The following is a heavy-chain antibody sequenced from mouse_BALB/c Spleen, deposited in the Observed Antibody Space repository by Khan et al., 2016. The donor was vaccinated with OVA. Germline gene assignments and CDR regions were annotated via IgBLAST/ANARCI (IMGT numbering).Heavy chain of an antibody. D-gene: IGHD2-3*01. CDR2: IWGGGTT. J-gene: IGHJ4*01. V-gene: IGHV2-6-5*01. CDR3: AKEGWSYYFALDY. Sequence: QVQLKQSGPGLVAPSQNLSITCTVSGFSLTDYGVSWIRQPPGKGLEWLGVIWGGGTTYYNSALKSRLSISKDNSKSQVFLKMNSLQTDDTAMYYCAKEGWSYYFALDYWGQGTSVTVSS. CDR1: GFSLTDYG.